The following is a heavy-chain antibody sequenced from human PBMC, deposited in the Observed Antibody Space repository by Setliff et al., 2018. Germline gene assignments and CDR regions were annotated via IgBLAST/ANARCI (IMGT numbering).Heavy chain of an antibody. D-gene: IGHD3-16*01. CDR3: AGDRVWGTLDAFDI. CDR2: INANSGGT. V-gene: IGHV1-2*06. Sequence: ASVQVSCKASGYTFTLYYLHWVRQAPGQGLEWMGRINANSGGTNYAQKFQGRVTMTRDTSISTAYMDLSRLRSDDTAVYYCAGDRVWGTLDAFDIWGQGTMVTVSS. J-gene: IGHJ3*02. CDR1: GYTFTLYY.